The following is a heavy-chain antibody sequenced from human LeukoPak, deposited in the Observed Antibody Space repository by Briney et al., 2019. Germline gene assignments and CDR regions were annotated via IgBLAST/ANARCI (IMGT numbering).Heavy chain of an antibody. CDR1: GGYFSGYY. V-gene: IGHV4-34*01. CDR2: INHSGST. J-gene: IGHJ6*02. Sequence: PSETLSLTCAVYGGYFSGYYWGWIRQPPGKGLEWIGEINHSGSTNYNPSLKSRVTILADTSKNQFSLKLSSVTAADTAVYYCASHNSGNYYYYGMDVWGQGTTVTVSS. D-gene: IGHD6-19*01. CDR3: ASHNSGNYYYYGMDV.